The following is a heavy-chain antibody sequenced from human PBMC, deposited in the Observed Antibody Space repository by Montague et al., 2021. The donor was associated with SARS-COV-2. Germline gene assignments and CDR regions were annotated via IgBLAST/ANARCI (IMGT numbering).Heavy chain of an antibody. CDR2: ISSGSSYI. CDR1: GFTFSSYS. D-gene: IGHD3-3*01. J-gene: IGHJ6*03. V-gene: IGHV3-21*01. Sequence: SLRLSCAASGFTFSSYSMNWVRQAPGKGLEWVSSISSGSSYIYYADSVMGRFTVSRDNAKNSLYLQMNSLRAEDTAVYYCARDSGRYYDFWSGYYNSHYYYYMDVWGKGTTVTVSS. CDR3: ARDSGRYYDFWSGYYNSHYYYYMDV.